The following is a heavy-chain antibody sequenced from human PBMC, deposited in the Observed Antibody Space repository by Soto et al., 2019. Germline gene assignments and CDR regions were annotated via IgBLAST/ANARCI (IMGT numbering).Heavy chain of an antibody. D-gene: IGHD3-22*01. Sequence: SETLSLTCTVSGGSISSYYWSWIRQPPWKGLEWIGYIYYSGSTNYNPSLKSRVTVSVDTSKNQFSLKLSSVTAADTAVYYCAREDYFDSSGYYYGRLGYFDYWGQGTLVTVSS. CDR3: AREDYFDSSGYYYGRLGYFDY. V-gene: IGHV4-59*01. J-gene: IGHJ4*02. CDR2: IYYSGST. CDR1: GGSISSYY.